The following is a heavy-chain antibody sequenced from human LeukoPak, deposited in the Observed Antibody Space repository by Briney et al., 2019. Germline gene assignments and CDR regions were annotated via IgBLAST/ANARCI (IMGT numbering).Heavy chain of an antibody. D-gene: IGHD2/OR15-2a*01. J-gene: IGHJ4*02. V-gene: IGHV4-31*03. Sequence: PSETLSLTCTVSGGSISSGGYYWSWIRQHPGKGLEWIGYIYYSGSTYYNPSLKSRVTISVDTSKNQFSLKLSSVTAADTAVYYCARSSIESNYYFDYCGQGTLVTVSS. CDR3: ARSSIESNYYFDY. CDR1: GGSISSGGYY. CDR2: IYYSGST.